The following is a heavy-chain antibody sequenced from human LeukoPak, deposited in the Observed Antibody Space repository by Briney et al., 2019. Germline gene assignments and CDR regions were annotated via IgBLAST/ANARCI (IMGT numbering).Heavy chain of an antibody. Sequence: GASVKVSCKASGYTFTSYYMHWVRQAPGRGLEWMGIINPSGGSTSYAQKFQGRVTMTRDTSTSTVYMELSSLRSEDTAVYYCARAPDTAMPSSLYSYGMDVWGQGTTVTVSS. D-gene: IGHD5-18*01. CDR1: GYTFTSYY. CDR3: ARAPDTAMPSSLYSYGMDV. J-gene: IGHJ6*02. V-gene: IGHV1-46*01. CDR2: INPSGGST.